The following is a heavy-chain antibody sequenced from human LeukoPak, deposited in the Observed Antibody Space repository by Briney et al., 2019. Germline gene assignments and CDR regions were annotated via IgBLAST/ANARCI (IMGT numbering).Heavy chain of an antibody. Sequence: ASVKVSCKASGYTFTGYYMHWVRQAPGQGLEWMGWINPNSGGTNYAQKFQGRVTMTRDTSISTAYMELRSLRSDDTAVYYCARGFPRAHAFDIWGQGTMVTVSS. CDR3: ARGFPRAHAFDI. V-gene: IGHV1-2*02. CDR2: INPNSGGT. J-gene: IGHJ3*02. D-gene: IGHD3-10*01. CDR1: GYTFTGYY.